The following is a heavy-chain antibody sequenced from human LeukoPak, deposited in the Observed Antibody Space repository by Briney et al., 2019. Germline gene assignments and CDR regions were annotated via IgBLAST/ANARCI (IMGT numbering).Heavy chain of an antibody. V-gene: IGHV3-23*01. CDR2: ISGSGGST. D-gene: IGHD2-21*01. CDR3: AKAFGHIVVAIALDY. J-gene: IGHJ4*02. CDR1: GFTFSSYA. Sequence: GGSLRLSCAASGFTFSSYAMSWVRQAPGKGLEWVSAISGSGGSTYYADSVKGRFTISRDNSKNTLYLQMNSLRAEDTAVYYCAKAFGHIVVAIALDYWGQGTLVTVSS.